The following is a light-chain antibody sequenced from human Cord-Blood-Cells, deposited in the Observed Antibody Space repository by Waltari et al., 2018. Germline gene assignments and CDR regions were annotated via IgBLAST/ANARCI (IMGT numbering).Light chain of an antibody. J-gene: IGLJ7*01. CDR3: SSYTSSSNAV. CDR2: DVS. Sequence: QSALTQPASVSGSPGQSITISCTGTSSDVGGYNYVSWYQQHPGKAPNLMIYDVSNRPSGVSNRFSGSKSGNTASLTISGLQAEDEADYYCSSYTSSSNAVFGGGTQLTVL. CDR1: SSDVGGYNY. V-gene: IGLV2-14*01.